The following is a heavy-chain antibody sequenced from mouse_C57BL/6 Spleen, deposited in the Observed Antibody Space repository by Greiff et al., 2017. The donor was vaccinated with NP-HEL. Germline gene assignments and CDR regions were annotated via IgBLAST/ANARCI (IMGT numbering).Heavy chain of an antibody. CDR2: ILPGSGST. CDR1: GYTFTGYW. Sequence: QVQLQQSGAELMKPGASVKLSCKATGYTFTGYWIEWVKQRPGHGLEWIGEILPGSGSTNSNEKFKGKATFTADTSSNTAYMQLSSLTTEDSAIYYCARNWDYWGQGTTLTVSS. V-gene: IGHV1-9*01. CDR3: ARNWDY. D-gene: IGHD4-1*01. J-gene: IGHJ2*01.